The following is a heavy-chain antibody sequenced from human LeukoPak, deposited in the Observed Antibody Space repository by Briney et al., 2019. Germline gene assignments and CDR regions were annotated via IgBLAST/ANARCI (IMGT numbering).Heavy chain of an antibody. CDR1: GGTFSTYT. Sequence: ASVKVSCKPSGGTFSTYTVSWVRQAPGQGLGWMGGIIPIFGTAKYAQKFQGRVTITTDESTSTAYMELSSLRSEDTAMYYCARDRSFSSPDAFDIWGRGTMVTVSS. V-gene: IGHV1-69*05. CDR2: IIPIFGTA. J-gene: IGHJ3*02. D-gene: IGHD6-6*01. CDR3: ARDRSFSSPDAFDI.